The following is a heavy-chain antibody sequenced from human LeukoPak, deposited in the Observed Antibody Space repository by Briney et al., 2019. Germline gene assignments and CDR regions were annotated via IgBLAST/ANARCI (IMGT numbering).Heavy chain of an antibody. V-gene: IGHV1-46*01. CDR1: GFTFTNYY. J-gene: IGHJ4*02. Sequence: ASVTVSCKASGFTFTNYYMHWVRQAPGQGLEWMGLISPTGSSTNYAQKFRGRVTMTRDTSTTTVYMELSSLGSEDTAVYYCAREESGGYFDYWGQGTLVTVSS. D-gene: IGHD2-8*02. CDR3: AREESGGYFDY. CDR2: ISPTGSST.